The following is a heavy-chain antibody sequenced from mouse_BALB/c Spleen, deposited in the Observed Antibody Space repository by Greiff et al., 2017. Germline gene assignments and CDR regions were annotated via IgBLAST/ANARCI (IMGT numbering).Heavy chain of an antibody. V-gene: IGHV14-3*02. J-gene: IGHJ4*01. CDR1: GFNIKDTY. Sequence: EVQRVESGAELVKPGASVKLSCTASGFNIKDTYMHWVKQRPEQGLEWIGRIDPANGNTKYDPKFQGKATITADTSSNTAYLQLSSLTSEDTAVYYCASYRYYAMDYWGQGTSVTVSS. D-gene: IGHD2-14*01. CDR2: IDPANGNT. CDR3: ASYRYYAMDY.